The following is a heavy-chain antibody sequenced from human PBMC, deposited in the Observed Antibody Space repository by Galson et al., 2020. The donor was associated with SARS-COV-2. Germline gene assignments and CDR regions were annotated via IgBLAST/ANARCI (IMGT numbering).Heavy chain of an antibody. J-gene: IGHJ6*03. V-gene: IGHV4-34*01. CDR2: VNHSGST. Sequence: SETLSLTCVVYSGSFSGYYWSWVRQPPGKGLEWIGEVNHSGSTNYTPSLKSRVTISLDTSKNQFSLKLSSVTVADTAVYYCVRGVIPADLGYYYYYYYMDVWGEGTTVTVSS. CDR1: SGSFSGYY. CDR3: VRGVIPADLGYYYYYYYMDV. D-gene: IGHD2-2*01.